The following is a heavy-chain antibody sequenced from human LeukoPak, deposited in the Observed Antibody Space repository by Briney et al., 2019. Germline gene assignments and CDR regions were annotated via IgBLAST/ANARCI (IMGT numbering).Heavy chain of an antibody. CDR2: IKQDGSEK. D-gene: IGHD7-27*01. V-gene: IGHV3-7*01. Sequence: GGSLRLSCAASGFTFSNYWMTWFRQTPGRGLEWVGNIKQDGSEKYYVDSVKGRFTISRDNAKNSLYLQMNSLRVEDTAIYYCARDYVWGSSESDYWGQGTLVTVSS. J-gene: IGHJ4*02. CDR1: GFTFSNYW. CDR3: ARDYVWGSSESDY.